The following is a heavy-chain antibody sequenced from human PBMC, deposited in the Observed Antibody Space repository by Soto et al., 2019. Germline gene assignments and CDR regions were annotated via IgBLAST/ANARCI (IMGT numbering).Heavy chain of an antibody. D-gene: IGHD3-16*01. CDR3: TRAIGSGGVMGGFEY. CDR1: GGSFNMYA. Sequence: QVELVQSGAQVKKPGSAVKVSCKASGGSFNMYAMNWVRQAPGHGLEWMGGIIPIFDAPRYSEQLQGRVTITVDESTSTAYMGLSSLRSDDTAIYYCTRAIGSGGVMGGFEYWGQGTLVTVSS. CDR2: IIPIFDAP. J-gene: IGHJ4*02. V-gene: IGHV1-69*01.